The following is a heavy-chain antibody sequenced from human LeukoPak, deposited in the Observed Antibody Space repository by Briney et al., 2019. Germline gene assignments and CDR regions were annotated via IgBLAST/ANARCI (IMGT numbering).Heavy chain of an antibody. CDR1: GFTSSSYA. V-gene: IGHV3-30-3*01. CDR3: ARDPGMVYATYFDY. J-gene: IGHJ4*02. Sequence: GGSLRLSCAASGFTSSSYAMHWVRQAPGKGLEWVAVISYDGSNKYYADSVKGRFTISRDNSKNTLYLQMNSLRAEDTAVYYCARDPGMVYATYFDYWGQGTLVTVSS. D-gene: IGHD2-8*01. CDR2: ISYDGSNK.